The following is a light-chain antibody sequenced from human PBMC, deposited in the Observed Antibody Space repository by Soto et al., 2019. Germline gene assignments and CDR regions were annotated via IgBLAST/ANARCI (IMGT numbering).Light chain of an antibody. CDR3: QQLLSYPIT. V-gene: IGKV1-9*01. Sequence: DIHLTQSPSFLSASLGDRVTITFRASQCISSYLAWYQQKPGKAPKLLIYAASTLQSGVPLRFSGRGSGTSFTLTISSLQPEDFATYYCQQLLSYPITFGQGTRLEIK. J-gene: IGKJ5*01. CDR1: QCISSY. CDR2: AAS.